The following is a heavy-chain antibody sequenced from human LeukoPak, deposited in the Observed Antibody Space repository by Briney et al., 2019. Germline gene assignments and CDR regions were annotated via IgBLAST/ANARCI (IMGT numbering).Heavy chain of an antibody. Sequence: PGGSLRLSCAASGFTFSSYSMNWVRQAPGKGLEWVSSISSSSSYIYCADSVKGRFTISRDNAKNSLYLQMNSLRAEDTAVYYCARDPVPAALDYWGQGTLVTVSS. D-gene: IGHD2-2*01. V-gene: IGHV3-21*01. CDR3: ARDPVPAALDY. CDR1: GFTFSSYS. J-gene: IGHJ4*02. CDR2: ISSSSSYI.